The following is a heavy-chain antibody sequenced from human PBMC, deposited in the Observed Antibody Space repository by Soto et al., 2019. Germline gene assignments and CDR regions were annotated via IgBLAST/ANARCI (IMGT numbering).Heavy chain of an antibody. CDR3: AKERLEEVGTFFEF. J-gene: IGHJ4*01. Sequence: GGSLRLSCEASGFTFSNYAMSWVRQAPGKGLEWVSGISGSGRDTYYPDAVKGRLTISRDNAKNTLFLQMNSLRAEDAASYYCAKERLEEVGTFFEFWGDGIRVTVSS. D-gene: IGHD6-13*01. CDR2: ISGSGRDT. V-gene: IGHV3-23*01. CDR1: GFTFSNYA.